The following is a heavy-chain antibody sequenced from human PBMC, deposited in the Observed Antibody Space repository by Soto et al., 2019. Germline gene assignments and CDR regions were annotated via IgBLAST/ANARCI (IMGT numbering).Heavy chain of an antibody. V-gene: IGHV3-72*01. CDR3: RGYHYSYGIHV. CDR1: GLAFSDHY. Sequence: EVQVVESGGGLVQPGGSLRLSCAASGLAFSDHYMDWVRQAPGKGLEWVGRSRNKANSFTTEYAASVNGRFSVSRDDSKNSLFLKMNSLNNDDTAVYYGRGYHYSYGIHVLGQGTTVTVSS. CDR2: SRNKANSFTT. J-gene: IGHJ6*02.